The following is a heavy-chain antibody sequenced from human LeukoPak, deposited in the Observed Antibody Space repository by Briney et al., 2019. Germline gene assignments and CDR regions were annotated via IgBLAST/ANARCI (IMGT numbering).Heavy chain of an antibody. CDR2: ISYDGSNK. CDR3: AKDALRIAVATDAFDI. Sequence: GGSLRLSCAVSGFTFSSYGMHWVRQAPGKGLEWVAVISYDGSNKYYADSVKGRFTISRDNSKNTLYLQMNSLRAEDTAVYYCAKDALRIAVATDAFDIWGQGTMVTVSS. D-gene: IGHD6-19*01. CDR1: GFTFSSYG. V-gene: IGHV3-30*18. J-gene: IGHJ3*02.